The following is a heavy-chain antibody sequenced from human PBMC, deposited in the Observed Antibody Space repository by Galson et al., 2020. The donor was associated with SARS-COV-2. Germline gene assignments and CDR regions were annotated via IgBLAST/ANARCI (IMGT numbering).Heavy chain of an antibody. CDR3: ARDGVLAGY. Sequence: TGGSLRLSCAASGFTFSSYAMHWVRQAPGKGLEWVAVISYDGSNKYYADSVKGRFTISRDNSKNTLYLQMNSLRAEDMAMYYCARDGVLAGYWGQGTLVTVSS. J-gene: IGHJ4*02. V-gene: IGHV3-30-3*01. D-gene: IGHD3-3*01. CDR2: ISYDGSNK. CDR1: GFTFSSYA.